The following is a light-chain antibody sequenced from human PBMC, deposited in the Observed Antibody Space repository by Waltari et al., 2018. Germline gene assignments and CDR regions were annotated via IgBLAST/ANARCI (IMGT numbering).Light chain of an antibody. CDR3: ATWDDSLDGPV. V-gene: IGLV1-44*01. Sequence: QSVLTQPPSASGTPGQRVTISCFGSSSNIGRNAVSWYQQLPGTAPRLLIHTNARRPAGVPDRFAASKSGTSASLAISGLQSEDEADFHCATWDDSLDGPVFGGGTKLTVL. CDR1: SSNIGRNA. CDR2: TNA. J-gene: IGLJ3*02.